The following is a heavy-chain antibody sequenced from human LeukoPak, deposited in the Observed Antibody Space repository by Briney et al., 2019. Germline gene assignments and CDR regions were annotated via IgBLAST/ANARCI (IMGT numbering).Heavy chain of an antibody. CDR3: ARRGPGYTAAAGPHFDY. Sequence: PSETLSLTCTVSGGSISSSDYYWGWIRQSPGKGLEWIGTVYYSGSTYYNPSLQSRVTISVDTSNNQFSLSLSSVTAADTAVYYCARRGPGYTAAAGPHFDYWGQGTLVTVSS. CDR2: VYYSGST. D-gene: IGHD6-13*01. J-gene: IGHJ4*02. CDR1: GGSISSSDYY. V-gene: IGHV4-39*01.